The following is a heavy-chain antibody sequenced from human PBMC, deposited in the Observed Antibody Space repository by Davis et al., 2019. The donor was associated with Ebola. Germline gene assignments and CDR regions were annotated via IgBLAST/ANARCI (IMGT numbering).Heavy chain of an antibody. CDR2: IYHSGST. CDR3: ARHYVVAATSNFDY. CDR1: GGSISSSNW. J-gene: IGHJ4*02. D-gene: IGHD2-15*01. Sequence: PSETLSLTCTVSGGSISSSNWWSWVRQPPGKGLEWIGEIYHSGSTNYNPSLKSRVTISVDKFKNQFSLKLSSVTAADTAVYYCARHYVVAATSNFDYWGQGTLVTVSS. V-gene: IGHV4-4*02.